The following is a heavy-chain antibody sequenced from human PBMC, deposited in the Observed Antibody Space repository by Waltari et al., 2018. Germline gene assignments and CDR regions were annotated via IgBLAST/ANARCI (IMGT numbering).Heavy chain of an antibody. Sequence: QVQLQESGPGLVKPSETLSLTCTVSGDSIGSFCWSWIRQPPGRGLEWIGYLCDGGNTNDTPSLKSRVTISVDTSKNQFSLKLTSVTAADTAVYYCAKERRSGSRSSNWFDPWGQGTLVTVSS. D-gene: IGHD3-10*01. CDR3: AKERRSGSRSSNWFDP. CDR1: GDSIGSFC. V-gene: IGHV4-59*01. CDR2: LCDGGNT. J-gene: IGHJ5*02.